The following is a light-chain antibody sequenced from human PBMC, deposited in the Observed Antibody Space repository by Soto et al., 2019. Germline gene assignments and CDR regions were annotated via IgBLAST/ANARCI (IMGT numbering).Light chain of an antibody. CDR1: SSNIGGNS. V-gene: IGLV1-51*01. CDR3: ASWDSSLSAYV. CDR2: AAN. Sequence: QSVMTQPPSVSAAPGQKVTISCSGSSSNIGGNSVSWYQQLPGTALKLLLYAANNRPAGIPDRFSGSTSGTSATLGITGFQTGDEADYYCASWDSSLSAYVFGTGTKVTVL. J-gene: IGLJ1*01.